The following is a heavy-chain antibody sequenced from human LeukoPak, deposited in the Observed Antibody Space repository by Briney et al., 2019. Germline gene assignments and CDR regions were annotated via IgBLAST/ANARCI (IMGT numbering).Heavy chain of an antibody. CDR3: ARDHGGFRY. V-gene: IGHV4-59*01. J-gene: IGHJ4*02. D-gene: IGHD2/OR15-2a*01. Sequence: SETLSLTCTVSVGSISSYYWSWIRQPPGKGLEWIGYIYYSGSTNYNPSLKSRGTISVDTSKNQFSLKLSSVTAADTAVYYCARDHGGFRYWGQGTLVTVSS. CDR1: VGSISSYY. CDR2: IYYSGST.